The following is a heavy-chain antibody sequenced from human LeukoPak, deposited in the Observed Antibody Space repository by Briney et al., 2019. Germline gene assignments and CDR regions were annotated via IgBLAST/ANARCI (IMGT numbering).Heavy chain of an antibody. V-gene: IGHV4-59*01. CDR3: AREERGSSFFDY. CDR1: GGSISSYY. D-gene: IGHD6-13*01. J-gene: IGHJ4*02. Sequence: PSETLSLTCTVSGGSISSYYWSWIRQPPGKGLEWIGYIYYSGSTNYNPSLKSRVTISVDTSKNQFSLKLSSVTAAHTAVYYCAREERGSSFFDYWGQGTLVTVSS. CDR2: IYYSGST.